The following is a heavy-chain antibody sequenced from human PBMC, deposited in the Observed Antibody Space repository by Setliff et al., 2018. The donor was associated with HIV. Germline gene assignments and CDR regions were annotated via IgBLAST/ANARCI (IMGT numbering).Heavy chain of an antibody. CDR3: VRGWFGGYYFDY. D-gene: IGHD3-10*01. Sequence: KPSETLSLTCTVSGGSIDSGSYYWSWIRQPAGKGLEWIGEINHSGSTNYNPSLKSRVTISVDTSKNQFSLKLSFVTAADTAVYYCVRGWFGGYYFDYWGQGTLVTVS. CDR1: GGSIDSGSYY. V-gene: IGHV4-61*10. CDR2: INHSGST. J-gene: IGHJ4*02.